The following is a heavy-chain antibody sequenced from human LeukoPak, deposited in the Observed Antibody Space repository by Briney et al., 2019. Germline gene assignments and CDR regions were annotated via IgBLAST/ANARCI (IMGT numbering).Heavy chain of an antibody. CDR1: GGSISRSNYY. V-gene: IGHV4-39*01. D-gene: IGHD3-16*02. CDR3: ARTLGWASSRYPFDG. CDR2: MYYSGNT. J-gene: IGHJ4*02. Sequence: SETLSLTCTVSGGSISRSNYYWGWIRQPPGKGLEWIGSMYYSGNTDYNPSLKSRVTISVDTSKNQFSLKVNSVTAADTAVYYCARTLGWASSRYPFDGWGQGTLVTVSS.